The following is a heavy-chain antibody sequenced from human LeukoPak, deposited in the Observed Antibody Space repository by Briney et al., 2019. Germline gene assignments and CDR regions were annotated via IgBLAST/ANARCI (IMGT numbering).Heavy chain of an antibody. CDR2: INHSGST. V-gene: IGHV4-34*01. CDR1: GGSFSGYY. Sequence: SETLSLTCAVYGGSFSGYYWSWIRQPPGKGLEWIGEINHSGSTNYNPSLKSRVTISVDTSKNQFSLKLSSVTAADTAVYYCARKVRYYYDSSGYPSDYWGQGTLVTVSS. J-gene: IGHJ4*02. CDR3: ARKVRYYYDSSGYPSDY. D-gene: IGHD3-22*01.